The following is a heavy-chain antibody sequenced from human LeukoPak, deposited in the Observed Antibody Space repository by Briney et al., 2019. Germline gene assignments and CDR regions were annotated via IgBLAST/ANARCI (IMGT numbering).Heavy chain of an antibody. CDR3: ARDPDGHLDFDY. Sequence: ASVTVSFKPSGYTFTTYGISWVRQAPGQGLEWMGWISGYSGNTNYAQKVQGRVTMTTDTSTSTAYMELRSLRSDDTAVYYCARDPDGHLDFDYWGQGTLVTVSS. CDR1: GYTFTTYG. D-gene: IGHD5-24*01. CDR2: ISGYSGNT. J-gene: IGHJ4*02. V-gene: IGHV1-18*01.